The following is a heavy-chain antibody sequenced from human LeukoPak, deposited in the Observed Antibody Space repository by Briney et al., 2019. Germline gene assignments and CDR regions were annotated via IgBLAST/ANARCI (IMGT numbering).Heavy chain of an antibody. CDR3: ARPDSGSTWNDAFDI. J-gene: IGHJ3*02. CDR1: GFTFSDYY. D-gene: IGHD6-13*01. V-gene: IGHV3-11*01. Sequence: KPGGSLRLSCAASGFTFSDYYMTWLRQAPGKGLEWVSYISGSGGTLDYADSVKGRFTISRDNAKNSLYLQMNSLRAEDTAVYYRARPDSGSTWNDAFDIWGQGTMVTVSS. CDR2: ISGSGGTL.